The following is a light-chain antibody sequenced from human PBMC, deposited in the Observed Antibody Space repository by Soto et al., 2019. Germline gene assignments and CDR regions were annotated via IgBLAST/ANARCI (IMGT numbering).Light chain of an antibody. CDR2: GAS. CDR1: QSVSSD. CDR3: QQYTSWPVYT. V-gene: IGKV3-15*01. Sequence: EIVMTQSPATLSVSPGERATLSCRASQSVSSDLAWYQQKPGQAPRLLIFGASTRASGIPARFSGSGSGTEFTLTISSLQSEDLAVYYCQQYTSWPVYTFGQGTKLEIK. J-gene: IGKJ2*01.